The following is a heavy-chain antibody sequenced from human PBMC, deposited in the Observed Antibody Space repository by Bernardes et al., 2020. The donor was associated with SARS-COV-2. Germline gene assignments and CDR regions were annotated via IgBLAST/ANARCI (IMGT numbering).Heavy chain of an antibody. D-gene: IGHD6-13*01. CDR3: TRHEIAATGPSFDI. CDR2: IRSKANSYAT. J-gene: IGHJ3*02. V-gene: IGHV3-73*01. CDR1: GFTFSGSD. Sequence: GGSLRLSCAASGFTFSGSDIHWVRQASGKGLEWVGHIRSKANSYATAYAASVKGRFTISRDDSKNTAYLQMYSLETEDTALYFCTRHEIAATGPSFDIWGQGTMVTVSS.